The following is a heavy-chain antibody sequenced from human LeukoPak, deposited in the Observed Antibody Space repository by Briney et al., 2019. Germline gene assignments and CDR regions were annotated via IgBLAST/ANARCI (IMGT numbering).Heavy chain of an antibody. Sequence: SETLSLICTVSGGSISRGSNSWNWIRHPAGKDPEWIGRIYSSGSTSYNPSLKSRVTISVDTSKKQFSLTLSSVTAADTAVYYCARESSGYPYYFDFWGQGTLVTLSS. D-gene: IGHD3-22*01. V-gene: IGHV4-61*02. CDR1: GGSISRGSNS. CDR3: ARESSGYPYYFDF. J-gene: IGHJ4*02. CDR2: IYSSGST.